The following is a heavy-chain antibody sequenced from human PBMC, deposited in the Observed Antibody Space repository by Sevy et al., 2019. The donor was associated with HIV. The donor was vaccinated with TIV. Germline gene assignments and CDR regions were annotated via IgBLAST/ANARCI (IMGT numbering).Heavy chain of an antibody. D-gene: IGHD2-8*01. CDR3: ARDIERNGNGYFDY. J-gene: IGHJ4*02. CDR1: GFSFSSYF. V-gene: IGHV3-21*01. Sequence: GGYLRLSCAASGFSFSSYFINWVRQAPGKGLEWVASIGRSSSHIYYADAVKGRFTISRDNAKNSLDLQMNSLRVDDTALYYCARDIERNGNGYFDYWGQGALVTVSS. CDR2: IGRSSSHI.